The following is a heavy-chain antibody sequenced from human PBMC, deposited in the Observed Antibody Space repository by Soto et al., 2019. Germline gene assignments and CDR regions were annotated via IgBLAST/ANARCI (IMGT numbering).Heavy chain of an antibody. V-gene: IGHV4-31*03. CDR1: GGSISSGGYY. J-gene: IGHJ4*02. CDR3: ARDRIHSSGYSIDY. Sequence: SETLSLTCTVSGGSISSGGYYWSWIRQHPGKGLEWIGYIYYSGSTYYNPSLKSRVTISVDTSKNQFSLKLSSVTAVDTAVYYCARDRIHSSGYSIDYWGQGTLVTVSS. D-gene: IGHD3-22*01. CDR2: IYYSGST.